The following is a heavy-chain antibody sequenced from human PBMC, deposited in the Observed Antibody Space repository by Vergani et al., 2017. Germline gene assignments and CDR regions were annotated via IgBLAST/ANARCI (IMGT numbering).Heavy chain of an antibody. J-gene: IGHJ6*02. CDR3: AGDAGFGGKKGRYYGMDV. Sequence: EVQLLESGGGLVQPGGSLRLSCAASGFTFSSYAMSWVRQAPGKGLEWVSAISGSGGSTYYADSVKGRFTISRDNSKNTLYLQMNSLRAEDTAVYYCAGDAGFGGKKGRYYGMDVWGQGTTVTVSS. CDR2: ISGSGGST. V-gene: IGHV3-23*01. D-gene: IGHD3-10*01. CDR1: GFTFSSYA.